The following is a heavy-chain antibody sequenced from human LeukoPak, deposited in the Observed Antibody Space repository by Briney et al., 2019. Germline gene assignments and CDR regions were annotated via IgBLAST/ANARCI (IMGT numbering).Heavy chain of an antibody. CDR1: GFTFSSYW. Sequence: TGGSLRLSCAASGFTFSSYWMHWVRQAPGKGLVWVSRINSDGSSTSYADSVKGRFTISRDNAKNTLYLQMNSLRAEDTAVYYCARDLGYCSSTSCYAGGMADYWGQGTLVTVSS. V-gene: IGHV3-74*01. CDR3: ARDLGYCSSTSCYAGGMADY. CDR2: INSDGSST. D-gene: IGHD2-2*01. J-gene: IGHJ4*02.